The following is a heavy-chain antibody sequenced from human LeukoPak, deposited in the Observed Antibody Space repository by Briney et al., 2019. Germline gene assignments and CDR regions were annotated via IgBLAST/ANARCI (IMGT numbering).Heavy chain of an antibody. CDR1: GFTFSSYW. CDR3: ARARVGAWAFDL. D-gene: IGHD1-26*01. CDR2: INSNGGTT. Sequence: PGGSLRLSCATSGFTFSSYWMHWVRQAPGKGLEYVSTINSNGGTTYYANSVTGRFTISRDNSENTLYLQMGSLRPEDMAVYYCARARVGAWAFDLWGQGTLVTVSS. V-gene: IGHV3-64*01. J-gene: IGHJ3*01.